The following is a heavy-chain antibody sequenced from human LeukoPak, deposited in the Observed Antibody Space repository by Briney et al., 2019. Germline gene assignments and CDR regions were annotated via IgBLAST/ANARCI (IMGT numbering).Heavy chain of an antibody. V-gene: IGHV4-59*01. J-gene: IGHJ6*02. D-gene: IGHD5-12*01. CDR1: GGSINYY. CDR2: ITSSGYT. CDR3: ARDFGYRTAGDHYYGMDV. Sequence: PSETLSLTCTVSGGSINYYWSWIRQSPGKGLEWIGYITSSGYTSYNPSRRSRVTISLDTSKMQFSLRLSSVTAADTAVYFCARDFGYRTAGDHYYGMDVWGQGTTVSVSS.